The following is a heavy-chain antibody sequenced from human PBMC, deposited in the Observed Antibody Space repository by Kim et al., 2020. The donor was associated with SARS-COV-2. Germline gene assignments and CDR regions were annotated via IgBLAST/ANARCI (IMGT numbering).Heavy chain of an antibody. CDR3: ARDYFGSGSYLY. D-gene: IGHD3-10*01. V-gene: IGHV4-39*01. Sequence: YNESLKNRVTVSVDTSKKLFSLKLSSVTAADAAVYFCARDYFGSGSYLYWGRGILVTVSS. J-gene: IGHJ4*01.